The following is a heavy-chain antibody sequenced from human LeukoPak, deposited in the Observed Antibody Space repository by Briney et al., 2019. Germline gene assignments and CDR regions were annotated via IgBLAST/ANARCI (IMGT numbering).Heavy chain of an antibody. J-gene: IGHJ4*02. CDR3: ARSWELWTD. CDR1: AGSISGYY. V-gene: IGHV4-59*12. Sequence: PSETLSLTCTVSAGSISGYYRSWIRQPPGKGLEWIGDIYDSGSANYNPSLRSRVTISVDTSKNQFSLKLSSVTAADTAVYYCARSWELWTDWGQGTLVTVSS. D-gene: IGHD3/OR15-3a*01. CDR2: IYDSGSA.